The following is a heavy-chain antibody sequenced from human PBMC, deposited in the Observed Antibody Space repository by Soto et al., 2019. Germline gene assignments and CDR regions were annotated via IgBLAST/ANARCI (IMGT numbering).Heavy chain of an antibody. CDR1: GGTFSSYS. CDR2: VIPILGMA. Sequence: QVQLVQSGAEVKKPGSSVKVSCEASGGTFSSYSFSWVRQAPGQGLEWMRGVIPILGMANYAQKFQGRVTITPDKSTSPVYMELSSLRSEDTAVYYCARGGAVVVPGAVDRHNWFDPWGQGTLVTVSS. J-gene: IGHJ5*02. D-gene: IGHD2-2*01. V-gene: IGHV1-69*02. CDR3: ARGGAVVVPGAVDRHNWFDP.